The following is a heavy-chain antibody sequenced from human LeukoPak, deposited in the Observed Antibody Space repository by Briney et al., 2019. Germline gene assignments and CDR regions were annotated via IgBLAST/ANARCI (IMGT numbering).Heavy chain of an antibody. CDR3: ARASANWGSPAY. Sequence: GGSLRLSCAASGFTFSSYSMNWVRQAPGKGLEWVSYISGSGSTMYYADSVKGRFTISRDNAKDSLYLQMNSLRDEDTAVYYCARASANWGSPAYWGQGTLSPSPQ. V-gene: IGHV3-48*02. CDR1: GFTFSSYS. CDR2: ISGSGSTM. J-gene: IGHJ4*02. D-gene: IGHD7-27*01.